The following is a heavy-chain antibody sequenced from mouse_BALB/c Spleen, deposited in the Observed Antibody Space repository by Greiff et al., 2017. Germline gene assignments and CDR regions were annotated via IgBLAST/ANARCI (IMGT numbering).Heavy chain of an antibody. CDR2: ISTYYGDA. CDR1: GYTFTDYA. J-gene: IGHJ3*01. V-gene: IGHV1S137*01. D-gene: IGHD2-14*01. Sequence: QVHVKQSGAELVRPGVSVKISCKGSGYTFTDYAMHWVKQSHAKSLEWIGVISTYYGDASYNQKFKGKATMTVDKSSSTAYMELARLTSEDSAIYYCARYRYDGAWFAYWGQGTLVTVSA. CDR3: ARYRYDGAWFAY.